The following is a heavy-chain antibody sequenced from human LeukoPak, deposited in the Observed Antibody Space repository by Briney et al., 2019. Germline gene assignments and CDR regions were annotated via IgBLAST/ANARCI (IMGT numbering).Heavy chain of an antibody. D-gene: IGHD6-19*01. J-gene: IGHJ4*02. Sequence: SETLSLTCAVYGGSFSGYYWSWIRQPPGKGLEWIGEINHSGSTNYNPSLKSRVTISVDTSKNQFSLKLSSVTAADTAVYYCARDKVAGMFDYWGQGTLVTVSS. CDR3: ARDKVAGMFDY. CDR1: GGSFSGYY. V-gene: IGHV4-34*01. CDR2: INHSGST.